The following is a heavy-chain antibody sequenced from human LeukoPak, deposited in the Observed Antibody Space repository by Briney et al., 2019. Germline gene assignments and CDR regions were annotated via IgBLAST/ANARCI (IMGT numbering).Heavy chain of an antibody. CDR3: ARGYSSSWPDY. CDR1: GFTFSSYA. J-gene: IGHJ4*02. Sequence: GGSLRLSCAASGFTFSSYAMSWVRQAPGKGLEWVAVISYDGSNKYYADSVKGRFTISRDNSKNTLYLQMNSLRAEDTAVYYCARGYSSSWPDYWGQGTLVTVSS. D-gene: IGHD6-13*01. V-gene: IGHV3-30*04. CDR2: ISYDGSNK.